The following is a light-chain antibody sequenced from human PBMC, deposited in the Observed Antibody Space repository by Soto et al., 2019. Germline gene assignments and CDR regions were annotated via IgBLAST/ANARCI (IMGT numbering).Light chain of an antibody. CDR3: SSYTSSSTLV. CDR1: SSDVGDYNS. J-gene: IGLJ1*01. V-gene: IGLV2-11*01. Sequence: QSALTQPRSVSGSPGQSVTVSCIGTSSDVGDYNSVSWYQQHPGKAPKLMIYDVSKRPSGVPDRFSGSKSGNTASLTISGLQAEDEADYYCSSYTSSSTLVFGTGTKLTVL. CDR2: DVS.